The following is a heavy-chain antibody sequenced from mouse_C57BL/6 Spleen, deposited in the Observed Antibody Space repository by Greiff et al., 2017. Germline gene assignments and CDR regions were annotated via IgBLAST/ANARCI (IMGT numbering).Heavy chain of an antibody. CDR3: ARGERDNWGPFSY. J-gene: IGHJ3*01. CDR1: GYSITSGYY. Sequence: EVQLQESGPGLVNPSQSLSFTCSVTGYSITSGYYWNWIRQFPGNKLEWMGYISYDGSNNYNPSLKNPISITRDTSKNQFFLTLNSVTTEDTATYYCARGERDNWGPFSYWGQGTLVTVSA. D-gene: IGHD3-3*01. V-gene: IGHV3-6*01. CDR2: ISYDGSN.